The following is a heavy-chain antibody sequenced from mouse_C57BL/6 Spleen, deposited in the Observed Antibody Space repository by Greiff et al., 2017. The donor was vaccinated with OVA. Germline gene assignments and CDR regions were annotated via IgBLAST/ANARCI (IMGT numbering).Heavy chain of an antibody. V-gene: IGHV3-6*01. Sequence: EVKLVESGPGLVKPSQSLSLTCSVTGYSITSGYYWNWIRQFPGNKLEWMGYISYDGSNNYNPSLKNRISITRDTSKNQFFLKLNSVTTEDTATYYCARAEGSSYAMDYWGQGTSVTVSS. CDR3: ARAEGSSYAMDY. J-gene: IGHJ4*01. D-gene: IGHD1-1*01. CDR2: ISYDGSN. CDR1: GYSITSGYY.